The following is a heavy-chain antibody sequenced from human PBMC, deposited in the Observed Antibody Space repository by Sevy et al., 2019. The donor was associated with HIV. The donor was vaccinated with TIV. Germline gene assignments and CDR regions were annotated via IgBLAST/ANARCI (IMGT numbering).Heavy chain of an antibody. D-gene: IGHD2-21*01. Sequence: GGSLRLSCAASGLIFSDYYMGWVRQAPGKGLEWVAVISSGNTNTNYADSVKGRFTISRDNAKNSLYLQMNTLRAEDTAVYYCARLSVIASGPYYYDYWGQGALVTVSS. J-gene: IGHJ4*02. CDR3: ARLSVIASGPYYYDY. CDR1: GLIFSDYY. CDR2: ISSGNTNT. V-gene: IGHV3-11*03.